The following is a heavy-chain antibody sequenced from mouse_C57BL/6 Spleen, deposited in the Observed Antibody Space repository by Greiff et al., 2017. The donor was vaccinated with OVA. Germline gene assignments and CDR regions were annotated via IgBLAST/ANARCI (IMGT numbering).Heavy chain of an antibody. CDR2: INYDGSST. J-gene: IGHJ3*01. V-gene: IGHV5-16*01. D-gene: IGHD1-1*01. CDR1: GFTFSDYY. CDR3: ARGPYYYGSSYEFAY. Sequence: EVKLVESEGGLVQPGSSMKLSCTASGFTFSDYYMAWVRQVPEKGLEWVANINYDGSSTYYLDSLKSRFIISRDNAKNILYLQMSSLKSEDTATYYCARGPYYYGSSYEFAYWGQGTLVTVSA.